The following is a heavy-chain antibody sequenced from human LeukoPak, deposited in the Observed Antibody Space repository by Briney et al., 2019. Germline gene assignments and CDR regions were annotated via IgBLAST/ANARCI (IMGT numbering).Heavy chain of an antibody. V-gene: IGHV3-30*04. CDR3: ARAGGQLVHGFGYFHY. CDR2: IPYDGSHE. J-gene: IGHJ4*02. Sequence: GGSLTLSCAASGFPFSRYAMHWLRQAPGGGVEGVADIPYDGSHEYYVDSVKGRFTISRDNSKNTLYLQMNSLRAEDTAVYSCARAGGQLVHGFGYFHYWGQGTLVTVSS. CDR1: GFPFSRYA. D-gene: IGHD6-13*01.